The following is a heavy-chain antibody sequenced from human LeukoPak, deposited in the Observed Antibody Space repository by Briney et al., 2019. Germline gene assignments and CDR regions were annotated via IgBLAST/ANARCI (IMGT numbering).Heavy chain of an antibody. V-gene: IGHV1-18*01. CDR1: GYTFTNYG. J-gene: IGHJ4*02. CDR3: ARGGGVFDY. D-gene: IGHD1-26*01. CDR2: ISGYNGNT. Sequence: ASVKVSCKASGYTFTNYGISWVRQAPGQGLEWMGWISGYNGNTNYAQKLQGRVSITTDTPTTTAYMELRSLTSDDTAVYYCARGGGVFDYWGQGTLVTVSS.